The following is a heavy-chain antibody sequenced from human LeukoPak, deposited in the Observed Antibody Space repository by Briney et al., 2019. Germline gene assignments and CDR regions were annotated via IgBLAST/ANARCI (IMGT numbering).Heavy chain of an antibody. CDR1: GYTFTSYG. Sequence: ASVKVSCKASGYTFTSYGISWVRQAPGQGLEWMGWISAYNGNTNYAQKFQGRVTITTDESTSTAYMELSSLRSEDTAVYYCARARSSAARPPYYYYYMDVWGKGTTVTVSS. D-gene: IGHD6-6*01. CDR3: ARARSSAARPPYYYYYMDV. V-gene: IGHV1-18*01. J-gene: IGHJ6*03. CDR2: ISAYNGNT.